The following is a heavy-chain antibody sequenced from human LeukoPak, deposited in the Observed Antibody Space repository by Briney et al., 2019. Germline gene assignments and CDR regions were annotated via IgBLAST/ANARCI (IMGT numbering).Heavy chain of an antibody. D-gene: IGHD1-26*01. Sequence: PGGSLRLSCAASGFTFISYWMTWVGQAPGKGVEGVANIQQDGSEKKYVDSAKGRFTISRDNTKNSLYLQMNSLRAEDTAVYYCAGAAGWEQAYWGQGTRVTVSS. CDR1: GFTFISYW. CDR3: AGAAGWEQAY. J-gene: IGHJ4*02. CDR2: IQQDGSEK. V-gene: IGHV3-7*01.